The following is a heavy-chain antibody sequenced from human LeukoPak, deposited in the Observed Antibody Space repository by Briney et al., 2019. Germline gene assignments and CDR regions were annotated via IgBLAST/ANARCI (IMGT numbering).Heavy chain of an antibody. CDR3: AKDLGWIHFAY. D-gene: IGHD5-18*01. CDR1: GFTLSNYW. CDR2: INTDGSST. Sequence: GGSLRLSCAASGFTLSNYWIHWVRQAPGKGLVWVSRINTDGSSTNYADSVRGRFTVSRDNSKNTLYLQMNSLRAEDTAVYYCAKDLGWIHFAYWGQGTLVTVSS. J-gene: IGHJ4*02. V-gene: IGHV3-74*01.